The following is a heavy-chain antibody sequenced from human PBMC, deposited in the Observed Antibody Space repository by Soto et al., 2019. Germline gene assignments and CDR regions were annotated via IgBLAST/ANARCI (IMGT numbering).Heavy chain of an antibody. CDR1: GLTFSSYS. Sequence: PGGSLRLSCAASGLTFSSYSMNWVRQAPGKGLEWVSYISSSSSTIYYADSVKGRFTISRDNAKNSPYLQMNSLRAEDTAVYYCAVGEESRYYYYGMDVWGQGTTVTVSS. CDR3: AVGEESRYYYYGMDV. J-gene: IGHJ6*02. V-gene: IGHV3-48*01. CDR2: ISSSSSTI.